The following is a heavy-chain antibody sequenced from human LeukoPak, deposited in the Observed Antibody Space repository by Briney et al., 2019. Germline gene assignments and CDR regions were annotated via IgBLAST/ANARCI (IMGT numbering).Heavy chain of an antibody. CDR3: ANYGGNSVDY. Sequence: GGSLRLSCAASGFIFSSYGMHWVRQAPGKGLEWVAFIRYDGSNKYYADSVKGRFTISRDNSKNTLYLQMNSLRAEDTAVYYCANYGGNSVDYWGQGTLVTVSS. D-gene: IGHD4-23*01. V-gene: IGHV3-30*02. CDR1: GFIFSSYG. CDR2: IRYDGSNK. J-gene: IGHJ4*02.